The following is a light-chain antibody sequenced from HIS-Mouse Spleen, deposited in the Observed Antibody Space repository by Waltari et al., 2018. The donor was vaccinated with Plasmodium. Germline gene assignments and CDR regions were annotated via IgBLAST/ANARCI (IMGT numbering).Light chain of an antibody. V-gene: IGLV3-21*02. CDR3: QVWDSSSDHPV. CDR1: NVGSTW. Sequence: SYVLTPPPSVSVAPGQTARLTCGGTNVGSTWLPWSQQKPGPAPVLVVYDDSDRHSGIPERFSCSNSGNTATLTISRGEAGDEADYYCQVWDSSSDHPVFGGGTKLTVL. CDR2: DDS. J-gene: IGLJ2*01.